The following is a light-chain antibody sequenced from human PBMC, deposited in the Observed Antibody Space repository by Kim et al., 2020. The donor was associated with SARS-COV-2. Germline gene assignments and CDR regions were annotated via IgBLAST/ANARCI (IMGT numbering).Light chain of an antibody. Sequence: VALGQAARITCGGNNIGSKNVHWYQQKPGQATGLVIYRASNRPSGIPERFSGSNSGSTATLTISRAQAGDEADYYCQVWDSNTEVFGGGTQLTVL. CDR1: NIGSKN. V-gene: IGLV3-9*01. CDR3: QVWDSNTEV. J-gene: IGLJ2*01. CDR2: RAS.